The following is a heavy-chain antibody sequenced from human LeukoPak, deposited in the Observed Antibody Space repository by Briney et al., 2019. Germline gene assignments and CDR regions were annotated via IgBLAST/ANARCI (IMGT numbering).Heavy chain of an antibody. CDR2: IWFSGSNK. V-gene: IGHV3-33*08. Sequence: GGSLRLSCVASGFGFSSYGMHWVRQAPGKGLEWVAVIWFSGSNKFYADSVKGRFTISRDNSKNTLYLQMNSLRAEDTAVYYCANGAGGDYWGQGTLVTVSS. J-gene: IGHJ4*02. D-gene: IGHD1-26*01. CDR1: GFGFSSYG. CDR3: ANGAGGDY.